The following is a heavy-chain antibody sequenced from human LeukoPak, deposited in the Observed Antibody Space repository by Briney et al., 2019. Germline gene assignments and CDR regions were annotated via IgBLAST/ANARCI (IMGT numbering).Heavy chain of an antibody. Sequence: PGGSLGLSCAASGFTFSSYAMHWVRQAPGKGLEWVAVISYDGSNKYYADSVKGRFTISRDNSKNTLYLQMNSLRAEDTAVYYCARADSTVTTDFYYWGQGTLVTVSS. D-gene: IGHD4-17*01. J-gene: IGHJ4*02. CDR1: GFTFSSYA. CDR2: ISYDGSNK. CDR3: ARADSTVTTDFYY. V-gene: IGHV3-30-3*01.